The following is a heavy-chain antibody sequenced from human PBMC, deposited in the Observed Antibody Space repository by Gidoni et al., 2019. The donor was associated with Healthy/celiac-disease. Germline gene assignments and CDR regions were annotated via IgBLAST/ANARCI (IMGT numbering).Heavy chain of an antibody. J-gene: IGHJ6*02. CDR2: IYYSGST. V-gene: IGHV4-39*01. D-gene: IGHD3-3*01. CDR3: ARTITIFGGTGYYYGMDV. CDR1: GGSISSSSYY. Sequence: QLQLQESGPGLVKPSETLSLTCPVSGGSISSSSYYWGWIRQPPGKGLEWIGSIYYSGSTYYNPSLKSRVTISVDTSKNQFSLKLSSVTAADTAVYYCARTITIFGGTGYYYGMDVWGQGTTVTVSS.